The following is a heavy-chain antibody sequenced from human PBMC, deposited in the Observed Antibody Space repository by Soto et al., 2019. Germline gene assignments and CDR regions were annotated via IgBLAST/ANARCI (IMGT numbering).Heavy chain of an antibody. D-gene: IGHD1-7*01. CDR1: GASVSSSTGYY. J-gene: IGHJ4*02. CDR3: AREHGTKGVIDY. Sequence: QVLLQESGPGLVKPSQTLSLTCTVSGASVSSSTGYYWSWIRQHPGKGLEWIGYVYYSGNSYSNPSLRSRVSISVDTSKNDFSLRLTSVTDADTALYYCAREHGTKGVIDYWGQGTLVTVSS. CDR2: VYYSGNS. V-gene: IGHV4-31*03.